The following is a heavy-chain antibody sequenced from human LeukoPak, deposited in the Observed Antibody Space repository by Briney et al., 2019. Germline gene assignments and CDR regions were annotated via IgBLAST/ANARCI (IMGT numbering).Heavy chain of an antibody. CDR3: ATDWGFGELFSRFHY. CDR1: GFTFSNHW. Sequence: GGSLRVSCAASGFTFSNHWMSWVRQAPGKGLEWVANIKHDGSEKYYVDSVKGRFTISRDNAKNSLYLQLNSLRAEDTAVYYCATDWGFGELFSRFHYWGQGTLVTVSS. V-gene: IGHV3-7*03. CDR2: IKHDGSEK. D-gene: IGHD3-10*01. J-gene: IGHJ4*02.